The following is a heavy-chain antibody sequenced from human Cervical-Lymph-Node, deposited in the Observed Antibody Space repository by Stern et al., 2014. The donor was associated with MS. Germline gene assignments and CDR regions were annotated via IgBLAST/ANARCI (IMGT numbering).Heavy chain of an antibody. CDR1: GFTFSSYA. CDR3: AREFYDYVWGPYTLGNGLDV. CDR2: ISHDGSNK. Sequence: QVQLVESGGGVVQPGRSLRLSCAASGFTFSSYAIHWVRQAPGKGLEWVALISHDGSNKFYADSVKGRFTLSRDNSQSTLHLQINSLRVEDTAVYYCAREFYDYVWGPYTLGNGLDVWGQGTTVTVSS. J-gene: IGHJ6*02. V-gene: IGHV3-30*04. D-gene: IGHD3-16*01.